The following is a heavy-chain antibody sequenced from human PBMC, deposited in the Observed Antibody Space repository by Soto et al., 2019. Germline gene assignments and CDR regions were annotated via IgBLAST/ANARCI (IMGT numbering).Heavy chain of an antibody. CDR3: ARVRIIMVRGVIGGVYYYGMDV. V-gene: IGHV1-69*13. J-gene: IGHJ6*02. CDR2: IIPIFGTA. CDR1: GGTFSSYA. D-gene: IGHD3-10*01. Sequence: SVKVSCKASGGTFSSYAISWVRQAPGQGLEWMGGIIPIFGTANYARKFQGRVTITADESTSTAYMELSSLRSEDTAVYYCARVRIIMVRGVIGGVYYYGMDVWGQGTTVTVSS.